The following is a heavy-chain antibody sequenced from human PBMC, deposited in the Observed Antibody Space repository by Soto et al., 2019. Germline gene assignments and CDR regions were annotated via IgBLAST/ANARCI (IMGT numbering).Heavy chain of an antibody. J-gene: IGHJ4*02. V-gene: IGHV3-33*01. CDR2: IWFDGSNK. CDR3: ATTGPY. CDR1: GFTFSSYG. Sequence: QVQLVESGGGVVQPGRSLRLSCAASGFTFSSYGMHWVRQAPGKGLEWVAVIWFDGSNKFYADSVKGRFTISRDNSKNTVSLQINSLGDEDSAAYYCATTGPYWGQGTRVTVSS.